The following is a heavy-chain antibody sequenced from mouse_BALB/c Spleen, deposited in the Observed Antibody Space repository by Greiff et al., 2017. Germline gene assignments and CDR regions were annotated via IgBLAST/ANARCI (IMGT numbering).Heavy chain of an antibody. CDR1: GFTFSSYA. CDR3: ARDRGGGNYFDD. CDR2: ISSGGSYT. J-gene: IGHJ2*01. V-gene: IGHV5-9-4*01. D-gene: IGHD1-1*02. Sequence: EVKLVESGGGLVKPGGSLKLSCAASGFTFSSYAMSWVRQSPEKRLEWVAEISSGGSYTYYPDTVTGRFTISRDNAKNTLYLEMSSLRSEDTAMYYCARDRGGGNYFDDWGQGTTLTVSS.